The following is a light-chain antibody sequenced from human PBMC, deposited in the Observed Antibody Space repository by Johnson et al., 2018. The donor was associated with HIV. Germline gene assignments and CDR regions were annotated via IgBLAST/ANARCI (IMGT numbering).Light chain of an antibody. J-gene: IGLJ1*01. V-gene: IGLV1-51*02. CDR3: GTLDTSLSARGV. Sequence: QSVLTQPPSVSAAPGQKVTISCSGSSSNIGNNYVSWYQHLPGTAPKLLIYENNKRPSGIPDRFSGSKSGTSATLGITGLQTGDEADYYCGTLDTSLSARGVFGTGTKVTVL. CDR2: ENN. CDR1: SSNIGNNY.